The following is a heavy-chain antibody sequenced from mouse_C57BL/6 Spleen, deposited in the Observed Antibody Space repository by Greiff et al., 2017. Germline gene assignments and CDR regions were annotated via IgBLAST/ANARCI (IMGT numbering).Heavy chain of an antibody. V-gene: IGHV1-26*01. CDR2: INPNNGGT. Sequence: VQLQQSGPELVKPGASVKISCKASGYTFTDYYMNWVKQSHGKSLEWIGDINPNNGGTSYNQKFKGKATLTVDKSSSTAYMELRSLTSEDSAVYYCARCGYGSDGNFDVWGTGTTVTVSS. J-gene: IGHJ1*03. CDR1: GYTFTDYY. CDR3: ARCGYGSDGNFDV. D-gene: IGHD1-1*01.